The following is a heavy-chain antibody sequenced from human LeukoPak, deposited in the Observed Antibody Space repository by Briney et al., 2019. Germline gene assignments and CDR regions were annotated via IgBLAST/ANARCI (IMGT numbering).Heavy chain of an antibody. CDR2: ICTAGDT. CDR3: ARGTNSDILPGYYPGRGSLYFDL. D-gene: IGHD3-9*01. Sequence: PGGSLRLSCADSGFTFSSYDMHWVRQPTGKGLEWVSVICTAGDTDYPGSVKGRVTISRDTATISLSLQMNCLRAGDTAVYYCARGTNSDILPGYYPGRGSLYFDLWGRGTLVTVSS. CDR1: GFTFSSYD. J-gene: IGHJ2*01. V-gene: IGHV3-13*04.